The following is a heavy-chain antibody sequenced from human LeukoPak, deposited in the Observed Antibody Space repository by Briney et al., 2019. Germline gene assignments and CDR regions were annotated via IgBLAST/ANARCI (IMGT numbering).Heavy chain of an antibody. CDR1: GGSVSSGSYY. CDR2: IYTNGST. V-gene: IGHV4-61*02. J-gene: IGHJ3*02. Sequence: SETLSLTCTVSGGSVSSGSYYRSWIRQPAGKGLEWIGRIYTNGSTNYNPSLKSRVTISVDTSKNQFSLKLSSETAADTAVYYCARDGAAMDVDAFDIWGQGTMVTVSS. CDR3: ARDGAAMDVDAFDI. D-gene: IGHD5-18*01.